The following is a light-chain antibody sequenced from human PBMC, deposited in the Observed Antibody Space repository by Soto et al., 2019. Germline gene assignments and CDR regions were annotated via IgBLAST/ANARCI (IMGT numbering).Light chain of an antibody. J-gene: IGKJ3*01. CDR1: QSVSSN. CDR3: QQYNYWPPS. Sequence: EIVLTQSPGTLSLSPGERATLSCRASQSVSSNLAWYQQKPGQAPRLLIHGTSTRATGVPARFSGSGSGTESTLIISSLQSEDFAVYYCQQYNYWPPSFGPGTKVDIK. CDR2: GTS. V-gene: IGKV3-15*01.